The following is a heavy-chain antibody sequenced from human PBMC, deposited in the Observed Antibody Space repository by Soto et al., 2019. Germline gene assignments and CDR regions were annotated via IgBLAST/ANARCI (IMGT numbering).Heavy chain of an antibody. J-gene: IGHJ4*01. Sequence: EVQLLDSGGGLVQPGGSLRLSCAASGFTFSNYAMTWVRQGPGKGLEWVSGISGSGGRSYYADSVKGRFTISRDNSKSTLYLQMNSLRAEDTAVYYCAKADFVRSSEQPYYFDYWGHGTLVTVSS. CDR2: ISGSGGRS. D-gene: IGHD3-10*01. V-gene: IGHV3-23*01. CDR1: GFTFSNYA. CDR3: AKADFVRSSEQPYYFDY.